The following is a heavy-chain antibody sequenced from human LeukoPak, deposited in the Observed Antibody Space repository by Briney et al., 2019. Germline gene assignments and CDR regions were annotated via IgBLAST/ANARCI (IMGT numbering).Heavy chain of an antibody. CDR3: ACPGARWLQEPFDY. V-gene: IGHV1-69*04. Sequence: SVKVSCKASGGTFSSYAISWVRQAPGQGLEWMGRIIPILGIANYAQKFQGRVTITADKSTSTAYMELSSLRSEDTAVYYCACPGARWLQEPFDYWGQGTLVTVSS. CDR1: GGTFSSYA. J-gene: IGHJ4*02. CDR2: IIPILGIA. D-gene: IGHD5-24*01.